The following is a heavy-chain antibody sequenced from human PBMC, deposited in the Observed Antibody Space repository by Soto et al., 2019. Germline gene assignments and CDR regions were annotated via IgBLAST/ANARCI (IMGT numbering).Heavy chain of an antibody. D-gene: IGHD3-3*01. Sequence: GGSLRLSCAAPGFTVSSNYMNWVRQAPGKGLEWVSVIYSGGSTYYADSVKGRFTISRDNSKNTLYLQMNSLRAEDTAVYYCARGLGIFRVPLAYYYMDVWGKGTTVTVSS. J-gene: IGHJ6*03. CDR3: ARGLGIFRVPLAYYYMDV. CDR1: GFTVSSNY. V-gene: IGHV3-66*01. CDR2: IYSGGST.